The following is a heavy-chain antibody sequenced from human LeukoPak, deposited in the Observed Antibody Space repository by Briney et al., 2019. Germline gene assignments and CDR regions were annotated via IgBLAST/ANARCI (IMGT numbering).Heavy chain of an antibody. Sequence: GRSLRLSCAASGFTFSSYAMHWVRQAPGRGLEWVAVISYDGSNKYYAYSVKGRFTISRDNSKNTLYLQMNSLRAEDTAVYYCARDIPSGDDETVPLPPVDYGDYPLDYWGQGTLVTVSS. CDR2: ISYDGSNK. CDR1: GFTFSSYA. V-gene: IGHV3-30-3*01. J-gene: IGHJ4*02. CDR3: ARDIPSGDDETVPLPPVDYGDYPLDY. D-gene: IGHD4-17*01.